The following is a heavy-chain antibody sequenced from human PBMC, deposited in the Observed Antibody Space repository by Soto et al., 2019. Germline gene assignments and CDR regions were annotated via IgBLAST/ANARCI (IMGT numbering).Heavy chain of an antibody. J-gene: IGHJ6*03. D-gene: IGHD3-3*01. Sequence: SETLSLTCTVSGGSISSYYWSWIRQPPGKGLEWIGYIYYSGSTNYNPSLKSRVTISVDTSKNQFSLKLSSVTAADTIVYYCARGNHYDFWSGYLPYYYYMDVWGKGTTVTVSS. V-gene: IGHV4-59*01. CDR2: IYYSGST. CDR1: GGSISSYY. CDR3: ARGNHYDFWSGYLPYYYYMDV.